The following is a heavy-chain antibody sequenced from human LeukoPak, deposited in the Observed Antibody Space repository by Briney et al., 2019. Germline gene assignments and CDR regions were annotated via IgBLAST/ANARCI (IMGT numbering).Heavy chain of an antibody. J-gene: IGHJ4*02. CDR3: AKDVNSYGYYFDY. V-gene: IGHV3-9*01. D-gene: IGHD5-18*01. CDR1: GFTFDDYA. Sequence: GRSLRLSCAASGFTFDDYAMHWVRQAPGKGLEGVSGISWNSGSIGYADSVKGRFTISRDNAKNSRYLQMNSLRAEDTALYYCAKDVNSYGYYFDYWGQGTLVTVSS. CDR2: ISWNSGSI.